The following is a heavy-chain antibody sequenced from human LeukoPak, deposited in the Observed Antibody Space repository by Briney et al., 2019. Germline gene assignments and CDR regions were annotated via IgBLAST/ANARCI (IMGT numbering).Heavy chain of an antibody. CDR3: ARQFSDYYYFYMDV. CDR1: GESFSGYY. V-gene: IGHV4-34*01. Sequence: SETLSLTCAVYGESFSGYYWRWLRQSPGKGLEWIGDINHSGSTNYNPSVKSRHTIAADTTKNHFSMKLNSVTAADTAMYYCARQFSDYYYFYMDVWGEGITVTVSS. D-gene: IGHD2/OR15-2a*01. J-gene: IGHJ6*03. CDR2: INHSGST.